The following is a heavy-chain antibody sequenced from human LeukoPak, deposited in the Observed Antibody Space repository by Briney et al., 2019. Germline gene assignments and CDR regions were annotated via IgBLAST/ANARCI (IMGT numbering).Heavy chain of an antibody. J-gene: IGHJ4*02. Sequence: SETLSLTCTVSGGSISSYYWSWIRQPPGKGLEWIGYIYYSGSTNYNPPLKSRVTISVDTSKNQFSLKLSSVTAADTAVYYCARGPYGDYEPFDYWGQGTLVTVSS. CDR1: GGSISSYY. V-gene: IGHV4-59*01. D-gene: IGHD4-17*01. CDR3: ARGPYGDYEPFDY. CDR2: IYYSGST.